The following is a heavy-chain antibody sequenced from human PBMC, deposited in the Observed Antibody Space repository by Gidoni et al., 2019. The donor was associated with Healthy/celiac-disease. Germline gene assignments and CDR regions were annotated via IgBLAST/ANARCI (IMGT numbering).Heavy chain of an antibody. J-gene: IGHJ3*02. CDR1: GGSIRSSSYY. V-gene: IGHV4-39*01. CDR3: ASSYEYSSSWYVVDAFDI. CDR2: IYYSGRT. Sequence: QLQLQESCPGLVNPSETLSLTCTFSGGSIRSSSYYWGWIRQPPGKGLEWIGSIYYSGRTYYNPSLKSRVTISVDTSKNQFSLKLSSVTAADTAVYYCASSYEYSSSWYVVDAFDIWGQGTMVTVSS. D-gene: IGHD6-13*01.